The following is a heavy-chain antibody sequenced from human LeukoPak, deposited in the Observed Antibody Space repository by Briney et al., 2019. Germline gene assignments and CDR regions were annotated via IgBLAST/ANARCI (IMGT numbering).Heavy chain of an antibody. CDR1: GYTFTSYY. V-gene: IGHV1-46*01. D-gene: IGHD6-13*01. CDR2: INPSGGST. Sequence: ASVKVSCKASGYTFTSYYMHWVRQAPGQGLEWMGIINPSGGSTSYAQKFQGRVTMTRDMSTSTVYMELSSLRSDDTAVYYCARDRSSWYGGDWFDPWGQGTLVTVSS. CDR3: ARDRSSWYGGDWFDP. J-gene: IGHJ5*02.